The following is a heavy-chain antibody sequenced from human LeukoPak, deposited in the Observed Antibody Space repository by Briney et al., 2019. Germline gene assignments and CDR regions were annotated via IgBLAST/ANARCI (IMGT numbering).Heavy chain of an antibody. CDR2: IIPIFGTA. D-gene: IGHD3-22*01. J-gene: IGHJ4*02. CDR1: GGTFSSYA. CDR3: ARYYYYDSSGYD. V-gene: IGHV1-69*01. Sequence: ASVKVSCKASGGTFSSYAIRWVRQAPGQGLEWMGGIIPIFGTANYAQKFQGRVTITADESTSTAYMELSSLRSEDTAVYYCARYYYYDSSGYDWGQGTLVTVSS.